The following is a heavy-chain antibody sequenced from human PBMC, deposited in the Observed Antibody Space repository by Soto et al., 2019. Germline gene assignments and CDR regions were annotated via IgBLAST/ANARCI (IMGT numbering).Heavy chain of an antibody. CDR2: IYYSGST. CDR1: GGSISSYY. Sequence: SLTCTVSGGSISSYYWSWIRQPPGKGLEWIGYIYYSGSTNYNPSLKSRVTISVDTSKNQFSLKLSSVTAADTAVYYCARDLGGWFDPWGQGTLVTVSS. J-gene: IGHJ5*02. CDR3: ARDLGGWFDP. V-gene: IGHV4-59*01. D-gene: IGHD3-16*01.